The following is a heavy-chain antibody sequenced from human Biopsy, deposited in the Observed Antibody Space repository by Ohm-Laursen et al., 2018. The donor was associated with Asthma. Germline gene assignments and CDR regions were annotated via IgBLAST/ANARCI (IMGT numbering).Heavy chain of an antibody. CDR1: GDSFSNYA. D-gene: IGHD5-12*01. CDR3: ARGYSGSDRIVYYYSGLEV. J-gene: IGHJ6*02. CDR2: IIPIFGTA. Sequence: GSSVKVSCKASGDSFSNYAISWVRQAPGQGLEWMGGIIPIFGTANYAQKFQGRVTITADESTSTAYMELSSLSSEDTAVYYCARGYSGSDRIVYYYSGLEVWGQGTTVTVSS. V-gene: IGHV1-69*01.